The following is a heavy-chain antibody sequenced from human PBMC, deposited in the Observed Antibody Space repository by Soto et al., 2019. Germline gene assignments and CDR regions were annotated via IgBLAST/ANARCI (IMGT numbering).Heavy chain of an antibody. J-gene: IGHJ4*02. CDR1: GGFVSSGSYY. Sequence: SETLSLTCTVSGGFVSSGSYYWSWIRQPPGKGLEWIGYIYYSGSTNYNPSLKSRVTISVDTSKNQFSLKLSSVTAADTAVYYCARQVVAATAQYFDYWGQGTLVTVSS. V-gene: IGHV4-61*01. CDR3: ARQVVAATAQYFDY. CDR2: IYYSGST. D-gene: IGHD2-15*01.